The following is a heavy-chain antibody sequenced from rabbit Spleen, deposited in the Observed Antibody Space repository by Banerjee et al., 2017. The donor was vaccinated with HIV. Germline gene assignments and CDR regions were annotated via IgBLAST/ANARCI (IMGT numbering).Heavy chain of an antibody. J-gene: IGHJ3*01. CDR3: ARGGGL. CDR2: IDPVFGSA. V-gene: IGHV1S7*01. CDR1: GFSFSNKA. Sequence: QSLEESGGDLVKPEGSLKLSCTASGFSFSNKAVMCWVRQAPGKGLEWIGYIDPVFGSAYYASWVNGRFSISRENTQNTVSLQLNSLTAADTATYFCARGGGLWGQGTLVTVS.